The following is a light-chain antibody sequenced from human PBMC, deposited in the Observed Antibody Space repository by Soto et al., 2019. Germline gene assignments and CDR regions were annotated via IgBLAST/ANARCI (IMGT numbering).Light chain of an antibody. CDR1: QGIGSY. Sequence: AIRMTQSPSSLSASTGDRVTITCRASQGIGSYLAWYQQKPGKAPKLLIYAASTLQSGVPSRFSGSGSGTDFTLTISCLQSEDFATYCCQQYYSYPPWTFGQGTKVEIK. J-gene: IGKJ1*01. V-gene: IGKV1-8*01. CDR3: QQYYSYPPWT. CDR2: AAS.